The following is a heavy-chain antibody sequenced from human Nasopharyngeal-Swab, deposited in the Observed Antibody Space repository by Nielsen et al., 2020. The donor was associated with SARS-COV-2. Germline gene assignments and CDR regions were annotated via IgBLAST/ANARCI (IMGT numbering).Heavy chain of an antibody. D-gene: IGHD3-16*01. V-gene: IGHV4-61*01. J-gene: IGHJ3*02. CDR3: ARDGGRMYSPRAFDI. CDR1: GGSISSSSYY. CDR2: IYYSGST. Sequence: SETLSLTCTVSGGSISSSSYYWSWIRQPPGKGLEWIGYIYYSGSTNYNPSLKSRVTISVDTSKNQFSLKLSSVTAADTAVYYCARDGGRMYSPRAFDIWGQGTMVTVSS.